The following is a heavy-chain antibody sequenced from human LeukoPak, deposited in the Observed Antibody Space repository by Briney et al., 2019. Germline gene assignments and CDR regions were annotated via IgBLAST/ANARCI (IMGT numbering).Heavy chain of an antibody. J-gene: IGHJ4*02. Sequence: ASVKVSCKASGYTFTSYGISWVRQAPGQGLEWMGWISAYNGNTNYAQKFQGRVTMTRDMSTSTVYMELSSLRSEDTAVYYCARGDSSSWSRLDYWGQGTLVTVSS. CDR2: ISAYNGNT. D-gene: IGHD6-13*01. CDR3: ARGDSSSWSRLDY. CDR1: GYTFTSYG. V-gene: IGHV1-18*01.